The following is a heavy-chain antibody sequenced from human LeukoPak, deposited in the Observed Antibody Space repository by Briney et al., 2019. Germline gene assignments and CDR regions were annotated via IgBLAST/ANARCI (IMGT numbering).Heavy chain of an antibody. D-gene: IGHD3-9*01. CDR2: IKQDGSEK. CDR1: GFTFSSYW. CDR3: ARVGRYFDWLLPTDFDY. J-gene: IGHJ4*02. V-gene: IGHV3-7*05. Sequence: GGSLRLSCAASGFTFSSYWMSRVRQAPGKGLEWVANIKQDGSEKYYVDSVKGRFTISRDNAKNSLYLQMNSLRAEDTAVYYCARVGRYFDWLLPTDFDYWGQGTLVTVSS.